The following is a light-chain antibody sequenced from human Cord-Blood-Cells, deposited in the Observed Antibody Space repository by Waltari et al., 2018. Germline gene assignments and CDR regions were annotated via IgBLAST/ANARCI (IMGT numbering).Light chain of an antibody. CDR2: YVS. CDR1: IRYVGGYNY. CDR3: SSYTSSSTYV. J-gene: IGLJ1*01. Sequence: QSALTQPASVSGSPGQSITISCTGTIRYVGGYNYVSWYQQHPSKATKLMVYYVSNRPSGVSNRFSGAKSGNTASLTISGLQAEDEADYYCSSYTSSSTYVFGTGTKVTVL. V-gene: IGLV2-14*01.